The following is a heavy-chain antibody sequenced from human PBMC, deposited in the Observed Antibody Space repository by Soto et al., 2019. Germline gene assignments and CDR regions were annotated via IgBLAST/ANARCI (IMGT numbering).Heavy chain of an antibody. CDR3: AANDGDYLPFDY. Sequence: ASVKVSCKASGYPFTSYGISWVRQAPGQGLEWVAWISAYNGKRDTAQKFQGRVTMTLDTSTNTAHMELGGLTSADTAVYYCAANDGDYLPFDYWGQGTLVTVSS. J-gene: IGHJ4*02. CDR2: ISAYNGKR. D-gene: IGHD4-17*01. V-gene: IGHV1-18*01. CDR1: GYPFTSYG.